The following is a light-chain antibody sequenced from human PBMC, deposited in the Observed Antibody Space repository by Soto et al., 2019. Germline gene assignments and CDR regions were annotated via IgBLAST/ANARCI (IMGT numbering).Light chain of an antibody. Sequence: EIVLTQSPATLSLSPGERATLSCRASQIVSSYLAWYQQKPGQAPRLLIYDASNRATGIPARFSGSGSGTDFILTISSLEPEDFAVYYCQQRSNWHRTFGQGTKV. CDR3: QQRSNWHRT. CDR2: DAS. V-gene: IGKV3-11*01. J-gene: IGKJ1*01. CDR1: QIVSSY.